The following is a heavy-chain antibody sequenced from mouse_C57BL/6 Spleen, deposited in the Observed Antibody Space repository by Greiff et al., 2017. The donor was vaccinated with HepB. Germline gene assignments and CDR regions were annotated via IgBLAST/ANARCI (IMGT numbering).Heavy chain of an antibody. CDR2: IHPNSGST. CDR3: APASVPRGAMDY. Sequence: QVQLQQPGAELVKPGASVKLSCKASGYTFTSYWMHWVKQRPGQGLEWIGMIHPNSGSTNYNEKFKSKATLTVDKSSSTAYMQLSSLTSEDSAVYYCAPASVPRGAMDYWGQGTSVTVSS. CDR1: GYTFTSYW. J-gene: IGHJ4*01. V-gene: IGHV1-64*01. D-gene: IGHD5-1*01.